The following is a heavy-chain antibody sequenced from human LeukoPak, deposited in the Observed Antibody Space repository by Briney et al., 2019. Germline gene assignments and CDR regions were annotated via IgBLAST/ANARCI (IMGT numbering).Heavy chain of an antibody. Sequence: GASGKVSCKASGYTYTGDYMYWVRQATGQWLEWMGRINPNSGGTNYAQKLHGRVTMTTDTSTSTAYMELRSLRSDDTAVYYCAREGPANYFDYWGQGTLVTVSS. V-gene: IGHV1-2*06. D-gene: IGHD2-2*01. CDR2: INPNSGGT. CDR3: AREGPANYFDY. J-gene: IGHJ4*02. CDR1: GYTYTGDY.